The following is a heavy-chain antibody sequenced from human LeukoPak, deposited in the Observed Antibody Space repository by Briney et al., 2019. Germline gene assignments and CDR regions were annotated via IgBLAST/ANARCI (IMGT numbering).Heavy chain of an antibody. CDR1: GGSISSYY. CDR3: VKTLVNIVNYFFGP. CDR2: IPYSGST. Sequence: PSETLSLTCGVSGGSISSYYWSWVRQPPGKGLEWLGYIPYSGSTNYNPSLRSRVTISVDKSKNQYSLRLRTVPAADTAHYYCVKTLVNIVNYFFGPWGKGTLVTVST. D-gene: IGHD2-21*01. V-gene: IGHV4-59*03. J-gene: IGHJ5*02.